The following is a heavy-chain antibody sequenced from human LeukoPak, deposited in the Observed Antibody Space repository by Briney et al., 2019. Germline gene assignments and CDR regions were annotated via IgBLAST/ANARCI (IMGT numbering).Heavy chain of an antibody. CDR2: IYTSGST. CDR3: ARDPLSAHSSWYLRGALDI. Sequence: PSETLSLTCTVSGGSISSYYWSWIRQPAGKGLEWIGRIYTSGSTNYNPSLKSRVTMSVDTSKNQFSLKLSSVTAADTAVYYCARDPLSAHSSWYLRGALDIWGQGAMVTVSS. J-gene: IGHJ3*02. CDR1: GGSISSYY. V-gene: IGHV4-4*07. D-gene: IGHD6-13*01.